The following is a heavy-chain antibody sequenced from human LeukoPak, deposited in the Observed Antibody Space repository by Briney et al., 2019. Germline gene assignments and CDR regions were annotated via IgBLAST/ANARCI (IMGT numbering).Heavy chain of an antibody. CDR3: ARDHYYYDSSGYMDAFDI. J-gene: IGHJ3*02. Sequence: GGSLRLSCAASGFTFSSYSMNWVRQAPGKGLEWVSSISSSSSYIYYADSVKGRFTISRDNAKNSLYLQMNSLRAEDTAVYYCARDHYYYDSSGYMDAFDIWAKGQWSPSLQ. CDR2: ISSSSSYI. CDR1: GFTFSSYS. V-gene: IGHV3-21*01. D-gene: IGHD3-22*01.